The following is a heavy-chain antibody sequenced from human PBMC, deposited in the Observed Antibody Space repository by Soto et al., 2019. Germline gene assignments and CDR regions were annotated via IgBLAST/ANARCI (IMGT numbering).Heavy chain of an antibody. V-gene: IGHV3-48*02. J-gene: IGHJ3*02. CDR2: IRSSSSTI. D-gene: IGHD6-13*01. Sequence: GGSLRLSCAASGFTFSSYSMNWVRQAPGKGLEWVSYIRSSSSTIYYADSVKGRFTISRDNAKNSLYLQMNSLRDEDTAVYYCARDEAWYSPVSGAFDIWGQGTMVTVSS. CDR1: GFTFSSYS. CDR3: ARDEAWYSPVSGAFDI.